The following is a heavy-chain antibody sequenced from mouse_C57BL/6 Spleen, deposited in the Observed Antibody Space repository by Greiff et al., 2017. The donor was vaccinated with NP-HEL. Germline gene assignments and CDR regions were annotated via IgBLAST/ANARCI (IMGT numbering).Heavy chain of an antibody. V-gene: IGHV1-61*01. Sequence: QVQLKQPGAELVRPGSSVKLSCKASGYTFTSYWMDWVKQRPGQGLEWIGNIYPSDSETHYNQKFKGKATLTVDKSSSTAYMQLSSLTSEDSAVYYCARDHSYGNSYAMDYWGQGTSVTVSS. CDR1: GYTFTSYW. CDR2: IYPSDSET. CDR3: ARDHSYGNSYAMDY. D-gene: IGHD2-1*01. J-gene: IGHJ4*01.